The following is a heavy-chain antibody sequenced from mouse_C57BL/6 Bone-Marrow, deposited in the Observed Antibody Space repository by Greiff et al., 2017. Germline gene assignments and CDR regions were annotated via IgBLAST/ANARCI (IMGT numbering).Heavy chain of an antibody. CDR1: GFTFSSYA. J-gene: IGHJ2*01. CDR3: ARGRDYDLYYFDY. Sequence: EVKLMESGGGLVKPGGSLKLSCAASGFTFSSYAMSWVRQTPEKRLEWVATISDGGSYTYYPDNVKGRFTISRDNAKNNLYLQMSHLKSEDTAMYYCARGRDYDLYYFDYWGQGTTLTVSS. CDR2: ISDGGSYT. D-gene: IGHD2-4*01. V-gene: IGHV5-4*03.